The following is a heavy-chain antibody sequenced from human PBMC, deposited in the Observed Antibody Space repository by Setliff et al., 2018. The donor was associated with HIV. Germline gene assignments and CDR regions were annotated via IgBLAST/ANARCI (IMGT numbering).Heavy chain of an antibody. D-gene: IGHD7-27*01. CDR1: GDSVSSRSYY. CDR2: IYYSGST. V-gene: IGHV4-61*01. J-gene: IGHJ4*02. Sequence: LSLTCTVSGDSVSSRSYYWSWIRQPPGKGLEWIGYIYYSGSTNYNPSLKSRVTMSVDTSKSQFSLKLSSVTAADTAVYYCAKLTPFDYWGQGTLVTVSS. CDR3: AKLTPFDY.